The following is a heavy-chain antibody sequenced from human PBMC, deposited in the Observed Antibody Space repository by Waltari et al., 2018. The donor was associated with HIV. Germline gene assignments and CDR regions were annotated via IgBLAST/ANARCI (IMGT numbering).Heavy chain of an antibody. Sequence: EVQMVESGGVLVQPGGSLRLPGAASGFPFSRDSLQWVRQAPGKGLKWVSYISLSSSNIRDADSVKGRFTIPRDNAKNSLFLQMDSLRAEDTAVYYCARDPSYGSSWYYYVDYWGQGTLVTVSS. J-gene: IGHJ4*02. D-gene: IGHD6-13*01. CDR1: GFPFSRDS. CDR2: ISLSSSNI. CDR3: ARDPSYGSSWYYYVDY. V-gene: IGHV3-48*04.